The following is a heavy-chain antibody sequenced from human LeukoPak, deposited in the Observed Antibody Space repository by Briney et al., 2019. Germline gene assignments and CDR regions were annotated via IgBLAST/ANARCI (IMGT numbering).Heavy chain of an antibody. Sequence: SGGSLRLSCAASGFTFSSYWMNWVRQAPGKGLVWVSRIASDGSSTTYADSVKGRFSISRDNSKNTLYLQMNSLRAEDTAVYYCARDHRGVRDYFDYWGQGTLVTVSS. CDR2: IASDGSST. J-gene: IGHJ4*02. CDR1: GFTFSSYW. V-gene: IGHV3-74*01. CDR3: ARDHRGVRDYFDY. D-gene: IGHD3-10*01.